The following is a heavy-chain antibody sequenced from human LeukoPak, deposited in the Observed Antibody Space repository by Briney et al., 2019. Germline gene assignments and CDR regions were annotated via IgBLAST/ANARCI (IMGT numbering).Heavy chain of an antibody. V-gene: IGHV3-74*01. Sequence: GGSLRLSCVASGFTFSNYWMHWVRQPPGKGLVWVSRIYVDGRTTNYADSVKGRFTISRDNAKNTVFLEMNSLSVEDTATYYCIRDFRSADLWGQGTLVTVTS. CDR2: IYVDGRTT. CDR1: GFTFSNYW. CDR3: IRDFRSADL. J-gene: IGHJ5*02.